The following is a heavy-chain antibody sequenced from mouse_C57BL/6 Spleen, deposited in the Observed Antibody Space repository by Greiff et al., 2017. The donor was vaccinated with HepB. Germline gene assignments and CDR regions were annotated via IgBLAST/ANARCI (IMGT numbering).Heavy chain of an antibody. D-gene: IGHD2-3*01. CDR3: ARTIYDGYYDDY. V-gene: IGHV5-17*01. J-gene: IGHJ2*01. CDR2: ISSGSSTI. Sequence: EVKLVESGGGLVKPGGSLKLSCAASGFTFSDYGMHWVRQAPEKGLEWVAYISSGSSTIYYADTVKGRFTSSRDNAKNTLFLQMTSLRSEDTAMYYCARTIYDGYYDDYWGQGTTLTVSS. CDR1: GFTFSDYG.